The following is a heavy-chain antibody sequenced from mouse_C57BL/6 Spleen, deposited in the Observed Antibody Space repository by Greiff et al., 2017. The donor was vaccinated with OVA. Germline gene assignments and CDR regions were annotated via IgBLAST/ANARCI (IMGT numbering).Heavy chain of an antibody. J-gene: IGHJ2*01. CDR3: ARDDDGYSFDY. V-gene: IGHV1-80*01. Sequence: QVQLKESGAELVKPGASVKISCKASGYAFSSYWMNWVKQRPGKGLEWIGQIYPGDGDTNYNGKFKGKATLTADKSSSTAYMQLSSLTSEDSAVYFCARDDDGYSFDYWGQGTTLTVSS. CDR2: IYPGDGDT. CDR1: GYAFSSYW. D-gene: IGHD2-3*01.